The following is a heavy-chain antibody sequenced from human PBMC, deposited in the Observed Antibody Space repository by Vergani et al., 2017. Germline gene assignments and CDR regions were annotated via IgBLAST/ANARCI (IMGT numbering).Heavy chain of an antibody. CDR2: IYYSGIT. CDR3: AGGGGWRPLDP. D-gene: IGHD3-16*01. CDR1: GGPISSHY. J-gene: IGHJ5*02. Sequence: QVQLQESGPGLVKPSETLSLTCTVSGGPISSHYRSWIRQPPGKGLEWIGYIYYSGITNYNPSLKSRVTRSVDTSKNQFSLKLGSVTAADTAVYYCAGGGGWRPLDPWGQGTLVTVSS. V-gene: IGHV4-59*11.